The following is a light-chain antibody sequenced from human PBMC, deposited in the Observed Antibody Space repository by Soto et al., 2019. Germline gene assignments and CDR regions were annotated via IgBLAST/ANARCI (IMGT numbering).Light chain of an antibody. Sequence: DIQMTQSPSSLSASVGSRVTITCRASQSISTYLNWYQEKPGKAPNLLIYDASRLQSGVPSRFSGSGSETEFTLTITSLQPEDSATYYCQHYNSYSEAFGQGTKVDIK. CDR2: DAS. CDR3: QHYNSYSEA. CDR1: QSISTY. V-gene: IGKV1-17*01. J-gene: IGKJ1*01.